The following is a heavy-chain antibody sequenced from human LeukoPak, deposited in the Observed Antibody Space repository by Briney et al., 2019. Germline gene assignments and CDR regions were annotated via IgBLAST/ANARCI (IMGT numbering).Heavy chain of an antibody. V-gene: IGHV3-9*01. J-gene: IGHJ6*03. D-gene: IGHD3-3*01. CDR1: GFTFDDYA. CDR3: ARAYDFWSGYSDYYYMDV. CDR2: ISWNSGSI. Sequence: GRSLRLFCAASGFTFDDYAMHCVRQAPGKGLEWVSGISWNSGSIGYADSVKGRFTISRDNAKDSLYLQMNSLRAEDTAVYYCARAYDFWSGYSDYYYMDVWGKGTTVTVSS.